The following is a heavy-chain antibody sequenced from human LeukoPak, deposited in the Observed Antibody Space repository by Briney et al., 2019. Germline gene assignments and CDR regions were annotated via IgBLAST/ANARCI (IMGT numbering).Heavy chain of an antibody. CDR2: IYYSGST. Sequence: SETLSLTCTVSGGSITSYYWSWIRQPPGKGLEWIGYIYYSGSTNYNPSLKSRVTISVDTSKNEFSLKLSFVTAADTAVYYCARVAIAVAGWNFDYWGQGTLVTVSS. J-gene: IGHJ4*02. V-gene: IGHV4-59*01. D-gene: IGHD6-19*01. CDR1: GGSITSYY. CDR3: ARVAIAVAGWNFDY.